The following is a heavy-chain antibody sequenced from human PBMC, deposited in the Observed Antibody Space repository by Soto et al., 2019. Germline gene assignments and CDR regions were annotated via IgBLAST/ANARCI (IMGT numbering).Heavy chain of an antibody. CDR3: ARERTCGAAGSYLYYGMAV. J-gene: IGHJ6*02. Sequence: GGSLRLSCAAAGFTFSSYEMNWVRQAPGKGLEWVSYISSSGSTIYYADSVKGRFTISRDKAKNSLYLQMNSLRAGDTAVYYCARERTCGAAGSYLYYGMAVWGQGTTVTVSS. D-gene: IGHD6-13*01. CDR2: ISSSGSTI. V-gene: IGHV3-48*03. CDR1: GFTFSSYE.